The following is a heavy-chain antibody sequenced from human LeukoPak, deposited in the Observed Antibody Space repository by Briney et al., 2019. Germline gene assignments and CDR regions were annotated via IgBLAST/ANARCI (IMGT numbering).Heavy chain of an antibody. Sequence: SETLSLTCTVSGGSISSYYWSWIRQPAGKGLEWIGRIYTSGSTNYNPSLKSRVTMSVDTSKNQFSLKLSSVTAADTAVYYCARDRVVVVPAAIEGGGFWFDPWGQGTLVTVSS. CDR1: GGSISSYY. J-gene: IGHJ5*02. CDR2: IYTSGST. V-gene: IGHV4-4*07. CDR3: ARDRVVVVPAAIEGGGFWFDP. D-gene: IGHD2-2*02.